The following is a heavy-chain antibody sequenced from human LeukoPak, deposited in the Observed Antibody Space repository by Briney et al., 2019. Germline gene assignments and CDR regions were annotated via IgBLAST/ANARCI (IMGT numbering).Heavy chain of an antibody. V-gene: IGHV1-24*01. CDR3: ATLTVTTQGGELNYYYGMDV. CDR2: FDPEDGET. Sequence: GASVKVSCKVSGYTLTELSMHWVRQAPGKGLEWMGGFDPEDGETIYAQKFQGRVTMTEDTSTDTAYMELSSLRSEDTAVYYCATLTVTTQGGELNYYYGMDVWGQGTTVTVSS. CDR1: GYTLTELS. J-gene: IGHJ6*02. D-gene: IGHD4-17*01.